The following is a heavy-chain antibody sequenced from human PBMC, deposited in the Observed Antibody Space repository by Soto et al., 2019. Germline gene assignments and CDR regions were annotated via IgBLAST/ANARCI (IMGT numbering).Heavy chain of an antibody. CDR2: IIPIFGTA. V-gene: IGHV1-69*01. CDR3: ARDLTYDSSGYYYGNDAFDI. J-gene: IGHJ3*02. D-gene: IGHD3-22*01. Sequence: QVQLVQSGAEVKKPGSSVKVSCKASGGTFSSYAISWVRQAPGQGLEWMGGIIPIFGTANYAQKFQGRVTITEDESTSTAYMELSSLRSEDTAVYYCARDLTYDSSGYYYGNDAFDIWGQGTMVTVSS. CDR1: GGTFSSYA.